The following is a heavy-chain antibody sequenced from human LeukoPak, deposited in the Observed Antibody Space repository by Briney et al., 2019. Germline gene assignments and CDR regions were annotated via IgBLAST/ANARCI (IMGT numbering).Heavy chain of an antibody. Sequence: GGSLRLSCAATGFTSVNYAMSWVRQAPGKGLEWVSAISGSGGSTYYADSVKGRFTISRDNSKNTLHLQMNSLRVEDTAVYYCARGRPHGNDYWGQGTLVTVSS. CDR2: ISGSGGST. CDR1: GFTSVNYA. CDR3: ARGRPHGNDY. D-gene: IGHD4-23*01. J-gene: IGHJ4*02. V-gene: IGHV3-23*01.